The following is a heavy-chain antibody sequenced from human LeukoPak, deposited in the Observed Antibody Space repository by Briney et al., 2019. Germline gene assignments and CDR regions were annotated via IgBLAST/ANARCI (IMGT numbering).Heavy chain of an antibody. D-gene: IGHD3-10*01. CDR3: ARGADHGGSYYPD. J-gene: IGHJ4*02. CDR1: GFRFSNSW. CDR2: MKTDGTRI. Sequence: GGSLRLSCAASGFRFSNSWMYWVRQGPGKGPVWVSRMKTDGTRIEYADSVKGRFTISRDNAKSTLFLQMSSLRVEDTAVYYCARGADHGGSYYPDWGQGTRVTVSS. V-gene: IGHV3-74*01.